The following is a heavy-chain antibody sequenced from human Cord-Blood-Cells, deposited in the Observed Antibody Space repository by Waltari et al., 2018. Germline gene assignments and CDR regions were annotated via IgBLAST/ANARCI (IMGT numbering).Heavy chain of an antibody. V-gene: IGHV3-7*04. D-gene: IGHD3-16*01. CDR2: KKKEGSEK. Sequence: EVQLVESGGGLVQPGGSLRLSCAASGFTFSSYRMGWVRQAPGKGVEGVAKKKKEGSEKYFGDSVKGRFTISRENAQNPLDLKMNSLRAEEPAVYYCARGGGADYWGQGTLVTVSS. CDR3: ARGGGADY. CDR1: GFTFSSYR. J-gene: IGHJ4*02.